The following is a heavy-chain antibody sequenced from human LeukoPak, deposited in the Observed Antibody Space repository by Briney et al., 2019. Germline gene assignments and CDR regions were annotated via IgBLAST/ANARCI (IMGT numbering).Heavy chain of an antibody. CDR1: GASVSSSSYY. V-gene: IGHV4-39*07. CDR2: LYYSGST. CDR3: ARAAQQDSSGYYYFDY. J-gene: IGHJ4*02. Sequence: ETLSLTCTVSGASVSSSSYYWGWIRQPPGKGLEWIGSLYYSGSTYYNPSLKSRVTISVDTSKNQFSLKLSSVTAADTAVYYCARAAQQDSSGYYYFDYWGQGTLVTVSS. D-gene: IGHD3-22*01.